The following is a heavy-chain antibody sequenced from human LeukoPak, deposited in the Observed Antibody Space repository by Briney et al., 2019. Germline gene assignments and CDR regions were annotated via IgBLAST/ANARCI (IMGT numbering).Heavy chain of an antibody. Sequence: PSETLSLTCTVSGGSISSSTYHWAWIRQPPGKGLEWTRSIYYTGTTYYNPSLKSRVTLSVDTSKNQFSLKVNSVTAADTAVYYCASDLKWGQGTLVIVSS. CDR3: ASDLK. CDR1: GGSISSSTYH. V-gene: IGHV4-39*01. CDR2: IYYTGTT. J-gene: IGHJ4*02.